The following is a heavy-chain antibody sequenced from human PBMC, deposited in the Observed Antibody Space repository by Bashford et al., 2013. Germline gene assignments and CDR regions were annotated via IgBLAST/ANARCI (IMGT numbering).Heavy chain of an antibody. J-gene: IGHJ4*02. CDR3: ARGVLGTEKVGYFDY. CDR1: GYTFTGYY. Sequence: ASVKVSCKASGYTFTGYYMHWVRQAPGQGLEWMGWIIPNSGGTNYAQKFQGRVTMTRDTSINTAYMELSSLRSDDTAVYYCARGVLGTEKVGYFDYWGQGTLVTVSS. D-gene: IGHD7-27*01. CDR2: IIPNSGGT. V-gene: IGHV1-2*02.